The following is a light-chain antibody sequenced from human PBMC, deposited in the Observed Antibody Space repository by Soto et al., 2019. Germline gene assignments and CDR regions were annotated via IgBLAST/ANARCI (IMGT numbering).Light chain of an antibody. Sequence: QPASVSGSPGQSITISCTGTSSDVGGYNYVSWYQQHPGKAPKLMIYDVSNRPSGVSNRFSGSKSGNTASLTISGLQAEDEADYYCSSYTRSSTDVLFGGGTKLTVL. CDR1: SSDVGGYNY. CDR2: DVS. V-gene: IGLV2-14*01. J-gene: IGLJ2*01. CDR3: SSYTRSSTDVL.